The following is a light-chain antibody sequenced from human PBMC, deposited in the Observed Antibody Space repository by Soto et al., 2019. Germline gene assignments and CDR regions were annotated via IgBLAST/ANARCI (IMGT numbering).Light chain of an antibody. Sequence: QLVLTQPPSASVSLGASVTLTCTLSSGYTNYKVDWYQQRPGKGPRFVMRVGTGGIVGSKGDGIPDRFSVLGSGLNRYLTIKNIQEEDESEYYCGADPGSESNYWVFGGGTKLTVL. J-gene: IGLJ3*02. CDR1: SGYTNYK. CDR3: GADPGSESNYWV. CDR2: VGTGGIVG. V-gene: IGLV9-49*01.